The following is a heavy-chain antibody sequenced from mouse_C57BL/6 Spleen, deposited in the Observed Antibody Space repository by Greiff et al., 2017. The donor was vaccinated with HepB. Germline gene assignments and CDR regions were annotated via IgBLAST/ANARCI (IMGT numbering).Heavy chain of an antibody. V-gene: IGHV1-61*01. Sequence: QVQLKQPGAELVRPGSSVKLSCKASGYTFTSYWMDWVKQRPGQGLEWIGNIYPSDSETHYNQKFKDKATLTVDKSSSTAYMQLSSLTSEDSAVYYCARMEQMGRRGYFDVWGTGTTVTVSS. D-gene: IGHD4-1*02. J-gene: IGHJ1*03. CDR2: IYPSDSET. CDR1: GYTFTSYW. CDR3: ARMEQMGRRGYFDV.